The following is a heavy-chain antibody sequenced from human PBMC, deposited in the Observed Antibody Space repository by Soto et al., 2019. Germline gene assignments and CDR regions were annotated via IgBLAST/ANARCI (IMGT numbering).Heavy chain of an antibody. CDR1: GGTFSSNG. CDR3: ARDPNYYDSSGYYWFDP. J-gene: IGHJ5*02. Sequence: SVKVSCKASGGTFSSNGITWVRQAPGQGLEWMGGIIPIFDTANYAQKFQGRVTITVDESTSTAYMELSSLRSEDTAVYYRARDPNYYDSSGYYWFDPWRQGTLVTGSS. CDR2: IIPIFDTA. V-gene: IGHV1-69*13. D-gene: IGHD3-22*01.